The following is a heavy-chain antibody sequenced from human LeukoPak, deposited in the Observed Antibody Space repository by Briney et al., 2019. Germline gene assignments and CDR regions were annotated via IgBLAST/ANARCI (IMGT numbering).Heavy chain of an antibody. Sequence: GGSLRLSCAASGFTVSGNYMSWVRQAPGKGLEWVSVIYSGGSTFYTDSVKGRFTISRDNSKNTLYLQMNSLRAEDTAVYYCARVAAGFFDYWGQGTLVTVSS. V-gene: IGHV3-66*01. CDR1: GFTVSGNY. CDR3: ARVAAGFFDY. D-gene: IGHD6-19*01. J-gene: IGHJ4*02. CDR2: IYSGGST.